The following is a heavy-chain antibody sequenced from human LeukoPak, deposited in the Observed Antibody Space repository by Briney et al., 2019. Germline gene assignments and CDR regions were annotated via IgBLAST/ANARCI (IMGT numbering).Heavy chain of an antibody. CDR2: IYPGDSDT. D-gene: IGHD4-17*01. V-gene: IGHV5-51*01. CDR1: GYSFHSYW. Sequence: GGSLEISCKGSGYSFHSYWHGRVRPMPGKGLGGMGIIYPGDSDTRYSTSFQGQVTISADKSISTAYLQWSSLKASDTAMYYCASYYGDYSGYFQHWGQGTLVTVSS. J-gene: IGHJ1*01. CDR3: ASYYGDYSGYFQH.